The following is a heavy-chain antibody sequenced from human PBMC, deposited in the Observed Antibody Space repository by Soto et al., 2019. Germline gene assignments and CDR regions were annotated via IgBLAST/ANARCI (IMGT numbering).Heavy chain of an antibody. D-gene: IGHD4-17*01. Sequence: EAGPTPGDPPQTPTLTLPLSRVSPRTNGGGGGRGRPPPGKALEWLALIYWDDDKRYSPSLKSRLTITKDTSKNQVVLTMTNMDPVDTATYYCAHSSDYGDYRRRPTRFDPWGQGTLVPSPQ. CDR2: IYWDDDK. CDR3: AHSSDYGDYRRRPTRFDP. V-gene: IGHV2-5*02. J-gene: IGHJ5*02. CDR1: RVSPRTNGGG.